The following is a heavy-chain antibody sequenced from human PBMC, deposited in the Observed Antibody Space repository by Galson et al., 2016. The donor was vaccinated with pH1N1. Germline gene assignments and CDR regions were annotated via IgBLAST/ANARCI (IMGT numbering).Heavy chain of an antibody. D-gene: IGHD6-6*01. CDR3: TKGGSIAAPDEALDI. J-gene: IGHJ3*02. V-gene: IGHV3-23*01. Sequence: SLRLSCAASGFTFISYAMSWVRQAPGKGLEWVSVISGSGGNTYYGDSVKGRFTISRDNSKNTLYLQMNSLRAEDTAVYYCTKGGSIAAPDEALDIWGQGTMVTVSS. CDR2: ISGSGGNT. CDR1: GFTFISYA.